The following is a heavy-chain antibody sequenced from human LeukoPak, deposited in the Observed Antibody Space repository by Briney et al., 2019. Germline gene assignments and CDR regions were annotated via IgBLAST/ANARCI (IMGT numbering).Heavy chain of an antibody. Sequence: GGSLRLSCAASGFTSSSYAMSWVRQAPGKGLEWVSAISGSGGSTYYADSVKGRFTISRDNSKNTLYLQMNSPRAEDTAVYYCAKVQQWLVPGALFDYWGQGTLVTVSS. J-gene: IGHJ4*02. CDR3: AKVQQWLVPGALFDY. D-gene: IGHD6-19*01. CDR1: GFTSSSYA. CDR2: ISGSGGST. V-gene: IGHV3-23*01.